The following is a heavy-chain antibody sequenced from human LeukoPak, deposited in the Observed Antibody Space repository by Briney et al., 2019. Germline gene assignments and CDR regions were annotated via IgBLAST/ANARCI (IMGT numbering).Heavy chain of an antibody. J-gene: IGHJ4*02. V-gene: IGHV3-23*01. Sequence: GGSLRLSCAASGFTFSSYAMSWVRQAPGKGLEWVSAISGSGGSTYYADSVKGRFTISRDNSKNALYLQMNSLRAEDTAVYYCAKDTRYSSSWYDYWGQGTLVTVSS. D-gene: IGHD6-13*01. CDR1: GFTFSSYA. CDR3: AKDTRYSSSWYDY. CDR2: ISGSGGST.